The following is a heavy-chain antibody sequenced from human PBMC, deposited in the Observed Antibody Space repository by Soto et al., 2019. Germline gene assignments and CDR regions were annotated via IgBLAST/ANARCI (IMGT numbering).Heavy chain of an antibody. J-gene: IGHJ6*02. CDR1: GGFINSYY. V-gene: IGHV4-59*08. CDR2: IYYSGST. Sequence: SETLSLTCTVSGGFINSYYWSWIRQPPGKGLEWIGYIYYSGSTNYNPSLKSRVTISVDTSKNQFSLKLSSVTAADTAMYFCARQVSSAWPPYYYDMDVWGQGTTVTVSS. CDR3: ARQVSSAWPPYYYDMDV. D-gene: IGHD6-25*01.